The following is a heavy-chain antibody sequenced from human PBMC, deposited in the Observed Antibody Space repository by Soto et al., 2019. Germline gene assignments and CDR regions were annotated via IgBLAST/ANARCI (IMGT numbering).Heavy chain of an antibody. CDR2: IYYLGST. CDR1: GASMSEYF. J-gene: IGHJ4*02. Sequence: SETLSLTCTVSGASMSEYFWSWIRQSPGKGLEWIGYIYYLGSTDYNPSLKSRVTISVDTSKRQFSLRLTSVTAADTAVYYCARDGYDGSGSPYPAFWGPGTQVTVSS. CDR3: ARDGYDGSGSPYPAF. D-gene: IGHD3-10*01. V-gene: IGHV4-59*01.